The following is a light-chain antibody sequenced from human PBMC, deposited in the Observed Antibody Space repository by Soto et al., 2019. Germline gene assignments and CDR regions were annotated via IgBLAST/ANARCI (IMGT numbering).Light chain of an antibody. CDR3: QQYSTWPPEGT. Sequence: EIVMTQSPATLSVSPGERATLSCRASQSVSSKLAWYQHKPGQAPRLVIYEASTRATGIPAKFSGSGSGTEFTLTISSLQSEDFAVYYCQQYSTWPPEGTFGQGTTVEIK. CDR1: QSVSSK. J-gene: IGKJ1*01. V-gene: IGKV3-15*01. CDR2: EAS.